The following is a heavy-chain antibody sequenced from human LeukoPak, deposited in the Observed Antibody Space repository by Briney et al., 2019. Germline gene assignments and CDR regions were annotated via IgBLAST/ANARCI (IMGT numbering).Heavy chain of an antibody. Sequence: GGSLRLSCAASGFTFSSYSMHWVRQAPGKGLEWVAVISYDGRNIHYPDSVKGRFTISRDISTDTLWLQMDSLRTEDTAVYYCAKGPLRGTAAAIDYWGQGTLVTVSS. CDR1: GFTFSSYS. CDR3: AKGPLRGTAAAIDY. J-gene: IGHJ4*02. V-gene: IGHV3-30*18. CDR2: ISYDGRNI. D-gene: IGHD2-2*01.